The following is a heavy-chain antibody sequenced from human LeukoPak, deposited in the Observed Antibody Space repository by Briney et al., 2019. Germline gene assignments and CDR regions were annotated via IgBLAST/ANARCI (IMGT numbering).Heavy chain of an antibody. V-gene: IGHV1-69*04. J-gene: IGHJ5*02. CDR1: GGTFSSYA. CDR3: ANLGYCSSTSCQKYNWFDP. CDR2: IIPILGIA. Sequence: ASAKVSCKASGGTFSSYAISWVRQAPGQGHEWMGRIIPILGIANYAQKFQGRVTITADKSTSTAYMELSSLRSEDTAVYYCANLGYCSSTSCQKYNWFDPWGQGTLVTVSS. D-gene: IGHD2-2*01.